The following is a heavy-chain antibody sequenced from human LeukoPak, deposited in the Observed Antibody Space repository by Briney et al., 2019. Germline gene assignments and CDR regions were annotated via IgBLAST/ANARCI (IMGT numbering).Heavy chain of an antibody. Sequence: PGGPLRLSCAASGFTFSSYAMSWVRQAPGKGLEWVSAISGSGGSTYYADSVKGRFTISRDNSKNTLYLQMNSLRAEDTAVYYCAPSSYYDSSGLFDYWGQGTLVTVSS. CDR3: APSSYYDSSGLFDY. D-gene: IGHD3-22*01. J-gene: IGHJ4*02. CDR1: GFTFSSYA. V-gene: IGHV3-23*01. CDR2: ISGSGGST.